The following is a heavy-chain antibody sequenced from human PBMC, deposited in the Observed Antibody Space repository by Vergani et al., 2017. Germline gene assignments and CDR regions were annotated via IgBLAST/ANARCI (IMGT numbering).Heavy chain of an antibody. Sequence: EVQLLESGGGLEQPGGSLRLSCAASGFTFSTYAMSWVRQAPGTGLEWVSGISDSGDSTYYADSVKGRLTISRANSKNTLYLQMNSLRAEVTALYYSAEDHSPYSNYVSFDYWGQGTLVTVSS. CDR1: GFTFSTYA. J-gene: IGHJ4*02. D-gene: IGHD4-11*01. V-gene: IGHV3-23*01. CDR3: AEDHSPYSNYVSFDY. CDR2: ISDSGDST.